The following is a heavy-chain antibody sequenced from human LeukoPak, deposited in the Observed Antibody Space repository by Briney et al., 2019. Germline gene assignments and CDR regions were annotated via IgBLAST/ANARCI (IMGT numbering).Heavy chain of an antibody. D-gene: IGHD2-2*01. V-gene: IGHV3-21*01. J-gene: IGHJ6*03. CDR3: ARANIVVVPAAIAPDYYYYMDV. Sequence: GGSLRLSCAASGFTFSSYSMNWVRQAPGKGLEWVSSISSSSSYIYYADSVKGRFTISRDNAKNSLYLQMNSLRAEDTAVYYCARANIVVVPAAIAPDYYYYMDVWGKGTTVTVSS. CDR2: ISSSSSYI. CDR1: GFTFSSYS.